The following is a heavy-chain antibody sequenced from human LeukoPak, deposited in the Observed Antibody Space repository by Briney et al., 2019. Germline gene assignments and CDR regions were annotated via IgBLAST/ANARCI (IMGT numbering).Heavy chain of an antibody. D-gene: IGHD2-2*01. Sequence: GESLKISCKGSGYSFTSYWIGWVRQMPGKGLEWMGIIYPGDSDTRYSPSFQGQVTISADKSISTAYLQWSSLKASDTAMYYCARQWRYCSSTSCYGGYYFDYWGQGTLVTVSS. CDR2: IYPGDSDT. CDR3: ARQWRYCSSTSCYGGYYFDY. J-gene: IGHJ4*02. CDR1: GYSFTSYW. V-gene: IGHV5-51*01.